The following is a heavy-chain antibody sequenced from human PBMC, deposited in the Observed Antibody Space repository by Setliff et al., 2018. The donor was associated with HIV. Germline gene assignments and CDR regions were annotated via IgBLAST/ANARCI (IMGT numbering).Heavy chain of an antibody. D-gene: IGHD4-17*01. J-gene: IGHJ5*02. CDR1: GGSFSDYY. V-gene: IGHV4-34*01. Sequence: SETLSLTCAVYGGSFSDYYWSWIRQPPGKGLEWIGEINHSGSTNYNPSLKSRVTISVDTSINQFSLQLKSVIAADTAVYFCTRDVATPLAGDPWSGDATWGQGMLVTVSS. CDR2: INHSGST. CDR3: TRDVATPLAGDPWSGDAT.